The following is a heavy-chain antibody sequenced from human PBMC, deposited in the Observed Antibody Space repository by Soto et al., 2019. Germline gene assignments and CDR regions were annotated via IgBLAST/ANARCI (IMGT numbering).Heavy chain of an antibody. J-gene: IGHJ4*02. CDR2: ISGSGGST. D-gene: IGHD1-26*01. CDR3: AKDPTELLSFDY. V-gene: IGHV3-23*01. CDR1: GFTFSSYA. Sequence: LRLSCAASGFTFSSYAMRWVRQAPGKGLEWVSAISGSGGSTYYADSVKGRFTISRDNSKNTLYLQMNSLRAEDTAVYYCAKDPTELLSFDYWGQGTLVTVSS.